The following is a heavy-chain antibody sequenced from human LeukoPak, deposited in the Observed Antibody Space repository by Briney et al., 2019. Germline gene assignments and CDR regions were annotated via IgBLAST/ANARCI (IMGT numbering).Heavy chain of an antibody. CDR3: ARRWGNYYDSSGFDY. Sequence: SETLSLTCTVSGGSISSGDYYWSWIRQPPGKGLEWIGYIYYSGSTYYNPSLKSRVTISVDTSKNQFSLKLSSVTAADTAVYYCARRWGNYYDSSGFDYWGQGTLVTVSS. CDR1: GGSISSGDYY. J-gene: IGHJ4*02. CDR2: IYYSGST. V-gene: IGHV4-30-4*01. D-gene: IGHD3-22*01.